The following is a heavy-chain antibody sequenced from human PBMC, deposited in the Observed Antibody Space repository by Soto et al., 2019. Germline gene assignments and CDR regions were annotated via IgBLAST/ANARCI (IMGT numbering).Heavy chain of an antibody. Sequence: GGSLRLSCAASGFTFSSYSMNWVRQAPGKGLEWVSSISSSSSYIYYADSVKGRFTISRDNAKNSLYLQMNSLRAEDTAVYYCARDRRQQLVPSWFDPWGQGTLVTVSS. CDR2: ISSSSSYI. D-gene: IGHD6-13*01. CDR3: ARDRRQQLVPSWFDP. J-gene: IGHJ5*02. CDR1: GFTFSSYS. V-gene: IGHV3-21*01.